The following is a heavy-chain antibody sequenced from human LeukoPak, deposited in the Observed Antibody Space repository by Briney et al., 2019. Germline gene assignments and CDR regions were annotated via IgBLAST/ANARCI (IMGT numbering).Heavy chain of an antibody. J-gene: IGHJ4*02. CDR1: GGTFSSYA. D-gene: IGHD3-3*02. Sequence: SVKVSCTASGGTFSSYAISWVRQAPGQGLEWMGRIIPILGIANYAQKFQGRVTITADKSTSTAYMELSSLRSEDTAVYYCAGGGEYISSFDYWGQGTLVIVSS. V-gene: IGHV1-69*04. CDR2: IIPILGIA. CDR3: AGGGEYISSFDY.